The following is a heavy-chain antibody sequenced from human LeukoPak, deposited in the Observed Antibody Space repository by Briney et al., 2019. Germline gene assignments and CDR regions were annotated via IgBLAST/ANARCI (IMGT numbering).Heavy chain of an antibody. CDR2: LNPDSGVT. V-gene: IGHV1-2*02. Sequence: ASVKVSCKTSGYTFIGFYMHWIRQAPGQGLEWMGWLNPDSGVTDYAPKFQGRVSMTRDTSISTGYMELSSLRSDDTAVYYCVRRHIVTGFDFWGQATRVTVFS. CDR1: GYTFIGFY. J-gene: IGHJ4*02. D-gene: IGHD2-21*01. CDR3: VRRHIVTGFDF.